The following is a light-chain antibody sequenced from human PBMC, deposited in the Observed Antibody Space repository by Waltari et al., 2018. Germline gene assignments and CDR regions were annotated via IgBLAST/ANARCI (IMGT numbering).Light chain of an antibody. J-gene: IGKJ1*01. CDR3: KQYTNRPPGT. CDR2: GST. Sequence: EIVMTQSPATLSVSPGQRATLTCRASESVTTNLAWYQQKPGQAPRLLMYGSTTRATGVPTLFSGCGPGIVFTLALIGPQSEDFAIYYCKQYTNRPPGTFRQGTKVE. CDR1: ESVTTN. V-gene: IGKV3-15*01.